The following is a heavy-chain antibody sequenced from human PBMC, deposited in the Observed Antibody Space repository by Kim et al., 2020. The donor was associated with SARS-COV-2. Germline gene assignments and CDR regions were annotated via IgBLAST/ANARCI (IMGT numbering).Heavy chain of an antibody. CDR3: EASDY. V-gene: IGHV3-23*01. J-gene: IGHJ4*02. CDR2: ISDSGVRT. Sequence: GGSLRLSCAASGFTFSWYAMSWARQAPGKGLEWVSTISDSGVRTHYADSVKGRFTISRDNSKSTWFLQMNSLRAEDTAVYYCEASDYWGQGSLVTVSS. CDR1: GFTFSWYA.